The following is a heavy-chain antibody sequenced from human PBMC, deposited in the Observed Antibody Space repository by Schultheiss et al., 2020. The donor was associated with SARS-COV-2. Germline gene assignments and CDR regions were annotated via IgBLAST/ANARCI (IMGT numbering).Heavy chain of an antibody. D-gene: IGHD3-16*01. J-gene: IGHJ4*02. Sequence: GGSLRLSCAASGFTFSDYAMHWVRQAPGKGLEWMTIISYDGSNKYYADSVKGRFTISRDNAKNSLYLQMNSLRAEDTAVYYCARAQVITLDYWGKGTLVTVSS. CDR3: ARAQVITLDY. CDR1: GFTFSDYA. V-gene: IGHV3-30*07. CDR2: ISYDGSNK.